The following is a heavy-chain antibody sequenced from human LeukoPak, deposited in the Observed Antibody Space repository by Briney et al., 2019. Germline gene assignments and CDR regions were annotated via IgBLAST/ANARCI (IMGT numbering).Heavy chain of an antibody. Sequence: SGGSLRLSCAASGFTFSSYAMSWVRQAAGKGLEWVSAISGSGGSTYYADSVKGRFTISRDNSKNTLYLQMNSLRAEDTAVYYCVKTSIAVAAHFDYWGQGTLVTVSS. D-gene: IGHD6-19*01. CDR3: VKTSIAVAAHFDY. V-gene: IGHV3-23*01. J-gene: IGHJ4*02. CDR2: ISGSGGST. CDR1: GFTFSSYA.